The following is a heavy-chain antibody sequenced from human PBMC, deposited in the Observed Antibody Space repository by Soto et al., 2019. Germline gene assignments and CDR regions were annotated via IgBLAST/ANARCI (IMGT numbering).Heavy chain of an antibody. CDR3: AKFDGGYYAPLDS. J-gene: IGHJ4*02. Sequence: GPLRDSCAAAEVTFSTYTLNCFRQAPGKGLEWVSSISSSSRSIYYAGSLKGRFTISRDNAKNSLYLQMNSLGAEDTAVYYCAKFDGGYYAPLDSWGQGTLVTVSA. V-gene: IGHV3-21*01. CDR1: EVTFSTYT. D-gene: IGHD3-3*01. CDR2: ISSSSRSI.